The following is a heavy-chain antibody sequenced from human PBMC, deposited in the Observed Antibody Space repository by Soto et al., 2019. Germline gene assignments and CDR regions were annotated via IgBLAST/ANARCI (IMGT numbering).Heavy chain of an antibody. Sequence: SQTLSLTCAISGDSVSSNSAAWNWIRQSPSRGLEWLGRTYYRSKWYNDYAVSVKSRITINPDTSKNQFSLQLNSVTPEDTAVYYCARDVIRGYCSGGSCYSGYYYYGMDVWGQGTTVTVSS. CDR1: GDSVSSNSAA. CDR2: TYYRSKWYN. J-gene: IGHJ6*02. D-gene: IGHD2-15*01. V-gene: IGHV6-1*01. CDR3: ARDVIRGYCSGGSCYSGYYYYGMDV.